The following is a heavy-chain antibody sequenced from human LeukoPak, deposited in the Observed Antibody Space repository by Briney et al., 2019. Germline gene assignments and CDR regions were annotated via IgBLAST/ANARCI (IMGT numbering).Heavy chain of an antibody. CDR2: VNRDGSET. CDR3: ARNNGMDV. Sequence: GGSLRLSCAASGFALSSHWMTWVRQVPGRGPEWVANVNRDGSETYYLDSVKGRITISKDNAKNSLYLQMNSLRAEDTALYHCARNNGMDVWGQGTTVIVSS. J-gene: IGHJ6*02. CDR1: GFALSSHW. V-gene: IGHV3-7*03.